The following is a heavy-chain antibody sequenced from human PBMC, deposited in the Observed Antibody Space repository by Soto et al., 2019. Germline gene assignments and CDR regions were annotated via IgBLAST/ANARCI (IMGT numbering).Heavy chain of an antibody. CDR3: ARASCSSTSCLPYYYYGMDV. J-gene: IGHJ6*02. CDR2: IMPIFGRA. Sequence: GASVKVSCKASGGTFSNYAFSWVRQAPGQRLEWLGGIMPIFGRADYAQKFRGRVTITADESTTTAYMELRSLRSDDTAVYYCARASCSSTSCLPYYYYGMDVWGQGTTVTVSS. CDR1: GGTFSNYA. V-gene: IGHV1-69*13. D-gene: IGHD2-2*01.